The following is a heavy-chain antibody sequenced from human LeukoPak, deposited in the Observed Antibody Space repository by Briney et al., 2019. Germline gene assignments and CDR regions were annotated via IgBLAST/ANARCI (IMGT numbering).Heavy chain of an antibody. Sequence: SQTLSLTCTVSGGSISSGGYYWSWIRQHPGKGLEWIGYIYYSGSTYYNPSLKSRVTISVDTSKNQFSLKLSSVTAADTAVYYCARSQVSPYYFDYWGQGTLVTVSS. J-gene: IGHJ4*02. V-gene: IGHV4-31*03. CDR3: ARSQVSPYYFDY. CDR1: GGSISSGGYY. CDR2: IYYSGST.